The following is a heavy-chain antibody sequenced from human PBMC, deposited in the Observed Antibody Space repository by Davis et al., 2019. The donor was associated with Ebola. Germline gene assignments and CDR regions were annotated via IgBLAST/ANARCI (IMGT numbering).Heavy chain of an antibody. CDR3: AKVETTVTTPFQF. Sequence: GGSLRLSCTASGFSFNNYPMNWVRQAPEKGLESVSGISVTVSNKFYADYLKGRFTISRDNSKNTRYLQITRLRAEDAAVYYCAKVETTVTTPFQFWGHGPRVTVSS. J-gene: IGHJ4*01. CDR1: GFSFNNYP. D-gene: IGHD4-17*01. CDR2: ISVTVSNK. V-gene: IGHV3-23*01.